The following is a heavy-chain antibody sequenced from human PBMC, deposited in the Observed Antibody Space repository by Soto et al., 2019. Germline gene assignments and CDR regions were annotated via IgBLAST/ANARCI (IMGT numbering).Heavy chain of an antibody. CDR1: GDTFTFYS. V-gene: IGHV1-69*02. CDR2: INPILSMS. Sequence: QVQLVQSGAEVKKPGSSVRVSCKASGDTFTFYSINWVRQAPGLGLEWMGRINPILSMSNYAQRFQGRVPMTADKSTSTAYMALSSLRSEDTAMYYCASSYGSGYRAFDYWGQGALVTVSS. CDR3: ASSYGSGYRAFDY. D-gene: IGHD3-10*01. J-gene: IGHJ4*02.